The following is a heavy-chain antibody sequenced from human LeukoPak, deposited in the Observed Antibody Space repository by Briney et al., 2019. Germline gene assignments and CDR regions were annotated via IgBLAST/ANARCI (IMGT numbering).Heavy chain of an antibody. CDR3: AKGGCSSTSCYGEVYCYYMDV. D-gene: IGHD2-2*01. Sequence: GGSLRLSCAASGFTFSSYGMHWVRQAPGKGLEWVAVIWYDGSNKYYADSVKGRFTISRDNSKNTLYLQMNSLRAEDTAVYYCAKGGCSSTSCYGEVYCYYMDVWGKGTTVTVSS. CDR2: IWYDGSNK. CDR1: GFTFSSYG. V-gene: IGHV3-33*06. J-gene: IGHJ6*03.